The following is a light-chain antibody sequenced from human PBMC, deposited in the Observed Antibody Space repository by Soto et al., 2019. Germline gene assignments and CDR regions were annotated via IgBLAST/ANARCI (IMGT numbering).Light chain of an antibody. CDR3: QSYDSSVSKVV. CDR1: SSNIGAGYD. Sequence: QSVLTQLPSVSGAPGQRVTISCTGSSSNIGAGYDVHWYQQLPGTAPKLLIYGNSNRPSGVPDRFSGSKSGTSASLAITGLQAEDEADYYCQSYDSSVSKVVFGGGTKVTVL. V-gene: IGLV1-40*01. CDR2: GNS. J-gene: IGLJ2*01.